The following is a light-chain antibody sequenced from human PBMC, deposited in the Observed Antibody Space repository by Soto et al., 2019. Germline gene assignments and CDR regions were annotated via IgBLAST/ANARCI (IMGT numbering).Light chain of an antibody. CDR3: QERGRWPRAT. CDR1: QNVGLN. CDR2: TAS. Sequence: EMVLTQSPATLSLSPGESATLSCRASQNVGLNFAWYPQKSGQPPRLLIHTASSRATGIPARFSGSGSRTDFALTISSLEPEDIAVYYCQERGRWPRATFGGGTKVEMK. V-gene: IGKV3-11*01. J-gene: IGKJ4*01.